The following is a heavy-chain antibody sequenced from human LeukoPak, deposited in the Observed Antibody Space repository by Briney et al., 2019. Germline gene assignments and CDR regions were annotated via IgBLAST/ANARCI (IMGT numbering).Heavy chain of an antibody. CDR1: GFTFTSYA. Sequence: ASVNVSCKASGFTFTSYAMNWVRLAPGQGLEWMGWINTNTGNPTYAQGFTGRFVFSLDTSVSTAYLQISSLKAEDTAVYYCARDREYYYGSGSYYWNAFDIWGQGTMVTVSS. V-gene: IGHV7-4-1*02. J-gene: IGHJ3*02. CDR2: INTNTGNP. D-gene: IGHD3-10*01. CDR3: ARDREYYYGSGSYYWNAFDI.